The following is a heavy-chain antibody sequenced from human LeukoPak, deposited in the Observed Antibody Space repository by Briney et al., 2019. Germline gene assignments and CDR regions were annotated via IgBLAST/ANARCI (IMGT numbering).Heavy chain of an antibody. CDR2: IYYSGST. CDR3: VGGVVPYDSRREYFQH. CDR1: GDSTTTTGSY. Sequence: NPSQTLSLTCTVSGDSTTTTGSYWSWIRQHPAKGLEWIGYIYYSGSTYYNPSLKSRVTITVDTSKHQFSLNLSSVTAADTAVYYCVGGVVPYDSRREYFQHWGQGTLVTVSS. J-gene: IGHJ1*01. D-gene: IGHD2-2*01. V-gene: IGHV4-31*03.